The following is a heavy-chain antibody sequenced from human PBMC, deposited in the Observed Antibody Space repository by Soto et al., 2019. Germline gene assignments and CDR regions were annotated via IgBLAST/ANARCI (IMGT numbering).Heavy chain of an antibody. CDR1: GFTFSSYG. V-gene: IGHV3-30*18. J-gene: IGHJ5*02. D-gene: IGHD3-22*01. Sequence: QVQLVESGGGVVQPGRSLRLSCAASGFTFSSYGMHWVRQAPGKGLEWVAVISYDGSNKYYADSVKGRFTISRDNSKNTLYLQMNSLRAEDTAVYYGAKGVDSSGYSNWFDPWGQGTLVTVSS. CDR3: AKGVDSSGYSNWFDP. CDR2: ISYDGSNK.